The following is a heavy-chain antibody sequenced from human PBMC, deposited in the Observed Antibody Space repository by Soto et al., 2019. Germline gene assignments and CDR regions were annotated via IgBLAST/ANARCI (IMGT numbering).Heavy chain of an antibody. CDR2: IIPIFGTA. V-gene: IGHV1-69*06. CDR1: GGTFSSYA. CDR3: AKVRSGYDMGPPHYYYYGMDV. J-gene: IGHJ6*02. Sequence: SVKVSCKASGGTFSSYAISWVRQAPGQGLEWMGGIIPIFGTANYAQKFQGRVTITADKSTSTAYMELSSLRSEDTAVYYCAKVRSGYDMGPPHYYYYGMDVWGQGTTVTVSS. D-gene: IGHD5-12*01.